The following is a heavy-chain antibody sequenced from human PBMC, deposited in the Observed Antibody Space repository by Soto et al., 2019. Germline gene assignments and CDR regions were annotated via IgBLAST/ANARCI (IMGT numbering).Heavy chain of an antibody. Sequence: VQLVESGGGLVQPGRSLRLSCTASAFTFGDFAMHWVRQVPGKGLEWVSGINWNGNYIGYADSVKGRFTVSRDNAKNSLYLQMNSLRLEDTALYYCARAPTGGTWPVYFDWWGRGTLVTVSS. CDR3: ARAPTGGTWPVYFDW. CDR2: INWNGNYI. CDR1: AFTFGDFA. D-gene: IGHD2-15*01. V-gene: IGHV3-9*01. J-gene: IGHJ4*02.